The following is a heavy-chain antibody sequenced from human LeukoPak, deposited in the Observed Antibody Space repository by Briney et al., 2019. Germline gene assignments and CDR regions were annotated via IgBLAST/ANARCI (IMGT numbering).Heavy chain of an antibody. CDR2: IYYSGST. V-gene: IGHV4-59*01. D-gene: IGHD1-26*01. J-gene: IGHJ4*02. Sequence: PSETLSLTCTVSGGSISTYYWSWIRQPPGKGLEWIGYIYYSGSTNHNPSLKSRVTISVDTSKNQFSLKLSSVTAADTAVYYCARGLYSGSYFTPFDYWGQGTLVTVSS. CDR1: GGSISTYY. CDR3: ARGLYSGSYFTPFDY.